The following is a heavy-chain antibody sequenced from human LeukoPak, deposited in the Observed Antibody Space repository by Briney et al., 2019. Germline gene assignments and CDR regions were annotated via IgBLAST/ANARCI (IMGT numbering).Heavy chain of an antibody. CDR2: IGIDNGNT. J-gene: IGHJ4*02. D-gene: IGHD1-1*01. V-gene: IGHV3-48*01. CDR1: GFPFIEYS. Sequence: GGSLRLSCTASGFPFIEYSMNWVRQAPGKGLELISYIGIDNGNTKYADSVRGRFTISADKAKNSLYLQMNSLRVEDTAVYYCARDHNYAFDNWGQGTLVSVAS. CDR3: ARDHNYAFDN.